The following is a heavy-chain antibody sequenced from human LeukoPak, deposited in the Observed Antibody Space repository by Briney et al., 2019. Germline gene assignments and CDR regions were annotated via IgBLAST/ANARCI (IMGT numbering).Heavy chain of an antibody. J-gene: IGHJ6*03. D-gene: IGHD2-15*01. CDR3: ARAQPSYCSGGSCYVYYYYYYMDV. Sequence: SETLSLTCAVYGGSFSGYYWSWIRQPPGKGLEWIGEVNHSGSTNYNPSLKSRVTISVDTSKNQFSLKLSSVTAADTAVYYCARAQPSYCSGGSCYVYYYYYYMDVWGKGTTVTVSS. CDR1: GGSFSGYY. V-gene: IGHV4-34*01. CDR2: VNHSGST.